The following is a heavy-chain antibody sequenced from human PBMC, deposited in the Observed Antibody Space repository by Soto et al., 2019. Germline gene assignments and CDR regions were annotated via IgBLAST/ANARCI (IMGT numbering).Heavy chain of an antibody. D-gene: IGHD6-13*01. Sequence: ASVKVSCKASGFTFTSSAVQWVRQARGQRLEWIGWIVVGSGNTNYAQKFQERVTITRDMSTSTAYMELSSLRSEATAVYYCAADLAAEDLWGGVDYGMDVWGQGTTVTVSS. CDR3: AADLAAEDLWGGVDYGMDV. CDR2: IVVGSGNT. V-gene: IGHV1-58*01. J-gene: IGHJ6*02. CDR1: GFTFTSSA.